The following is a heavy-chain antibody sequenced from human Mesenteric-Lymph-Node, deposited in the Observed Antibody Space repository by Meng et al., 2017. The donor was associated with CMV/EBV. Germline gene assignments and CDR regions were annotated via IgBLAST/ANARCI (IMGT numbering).Heavy chain of an antibody. J-gene: IGHJ5*02. CDR2: INGYNGDT. D-gene: IGHD2-2*01. Sequence: SCKASGYTFLSFGLSWARQAPGQGLEWMGRINGYNGDTNYAQKFQGRITLTTDTSTSTGYMELRNLISDDSAIYYCARASLGYQPPVPWGQGTLVTVSS. V-gene: IGHV1-18*01. CDR3: ARASLGYQPPVP. CDR1: GYTFLSFG.